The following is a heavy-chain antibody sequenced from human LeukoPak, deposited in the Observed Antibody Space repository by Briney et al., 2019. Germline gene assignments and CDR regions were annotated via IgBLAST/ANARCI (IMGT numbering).Heavy chain of an antibody. D-gene: IGHD3-10*01. Sequence: PGGSLRLSCAASGFTFSSYEMNWVRQAPGKGLEWVSSISSSSSYIYYADSVKGRFTISRDNAKNSLYLQMNSLRAEDTAVYYCARDGDYYGSGSYSDYWGQGTLVTVSS. J-gene: IGHJ4*02. V-gene: IGHV3-21*01. CDR1: GFTFSSYE. CDR2: ISSSSSYI. CDR3: ARDGDYYGSGSYSDY.